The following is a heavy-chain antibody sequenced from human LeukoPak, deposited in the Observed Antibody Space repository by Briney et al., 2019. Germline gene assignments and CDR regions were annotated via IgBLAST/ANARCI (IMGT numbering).Heavy chain of an antibody. CDR1: GFTFDDYA. CDR3: AKPNNYYDSSGYPVAYYYYYYMDV. CDR2: ITGDGTTT. D-gene: IGHD3-22*01. J-gene: IGHJ6*03. V-gene: IGHV3-43*02. Sequence: VGSLRLSCAASGFTFDDYAMHWVRQAPGRGLEWVSLITGDGTTTYYADSVKGRFTISRDNNKNSLYLQMHSLRTEDTAFYYCAKPNNYYDSSGYPVAYYYYYYMDVWGKGATVTVSS.